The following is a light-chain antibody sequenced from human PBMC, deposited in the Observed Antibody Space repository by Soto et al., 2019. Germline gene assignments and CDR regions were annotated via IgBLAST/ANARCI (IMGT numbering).Light chain of an antibody. CDR2: DAS. CDR3: QQYNSYSRT. CDR1: QGIANS. Sequence: DIQMTQSPSSLSVSVGDRVTITCRASQGIANSLAWFQQKPGKAPESLIYDASSLESGVPSRFSGSGSGTEFTLTISTLQPDDFVTYYCQQYNSYSRTVGQGTKGDIK. J-gene: IGKJ1*01. V-gene: IGKV1-16*01.